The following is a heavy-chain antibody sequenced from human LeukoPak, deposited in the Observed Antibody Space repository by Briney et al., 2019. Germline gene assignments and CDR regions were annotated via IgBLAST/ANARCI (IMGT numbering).Heavy chain of an antibody. CDR3: ARIQSRIIAARPGNPAFDY. V-gene: IGHV1-18*01. D-gene: IGHD6-6*01. J-gene: IGHJ4*02. CDR2: ISTYNDNT. Sequence: ASVKVSCKASGYTFTSYDISWVRQAPGQGLEWMGWISTYNDNTHYAQKLQGRVTMTTDTSTSTVYMELKSLRSDDTAVYYCARIQSRIIAARPGNPAFDYWGQGTLVTVSS. CDR1: GYTFTSYD.